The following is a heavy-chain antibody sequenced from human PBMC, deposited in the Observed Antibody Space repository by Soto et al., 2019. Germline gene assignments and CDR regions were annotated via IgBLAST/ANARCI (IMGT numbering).Heavy chain of an antibody. V-gene: IGHV3-23*01. Sequence: GGSLRLSCAASGFTFRTYAMNWVRQAPGRGLEWVSTISGNSGGTYNADSVKGRFTISRDDSKNTVYLQMNSLRAEDTAVYYCAKDLGEVPAAMDYWGQGTLVTVSS. CDR2: ISGNSGGT. D-gene: IGHD2-2*01. CDR1: GFTFRTYA. J-gene: IGHJ4*02. CDR3: AKDLGEVPAAMDY.